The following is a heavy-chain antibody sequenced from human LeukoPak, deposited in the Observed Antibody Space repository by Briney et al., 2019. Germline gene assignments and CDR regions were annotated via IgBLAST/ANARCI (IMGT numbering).Heavy chain of an antibody. CDR3: ARPYSSSWYGDAFDI. Sequence: TSSETLSLTCTVSGGSISSSSYYWGWIRQPPGKGLEWIGSIYYSGSTYYNPSLKSRVTISVDTSKNQFSLKLSSVTAADTAVYYCARPYSSSWYGDAFDIWGQGTMVTVSS. D-gene: IGHD6-13*01. J-gene: IGHJ3*02. V-gene: IGHV4-39*07. CDR2: IYYSGST. CDR1: GGSISSSSYY.